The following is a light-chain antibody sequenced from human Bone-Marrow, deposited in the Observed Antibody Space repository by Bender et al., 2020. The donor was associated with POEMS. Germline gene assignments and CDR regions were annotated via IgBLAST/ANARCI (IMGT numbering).Light chain of an antibody. CDR3: SSFTSSYTLL. V-gene: IGLV2-14*02. J-gene: IGLJ3*02. CDR2: DVS. Sequence: QSALTQPASVSGSPGQSITISCTGTSSDFGTYNLVSWYQQHPGEAPQLMIYDVSYRPSGVSNRFSGSKSGNTASLTISGLQTEDEADYYCSSFTSSYTLLFGGGTKLTVL. CDR1: SSDFGTYNL.